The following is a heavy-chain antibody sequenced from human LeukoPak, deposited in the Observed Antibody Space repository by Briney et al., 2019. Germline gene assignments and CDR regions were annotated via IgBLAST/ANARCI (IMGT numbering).Heavy chain of an antibody. V-gene: IGHV5-51*01. J-gene: IGHJ4*02. CDR3: ARASRDGYNQNFDH. CDR1: GYDFSTYW. CDR2: IYPGGSET. D-gene: IGHD5-24*01. Sequence: GESLKISCKGLGYDFSTYWNAWVRQRPGKGLEWMGIIYPGGSETRYDPSFQGQVTISADRSTSTAYLQWSSLRASDTAMYYCARASRDGYNQNFDHWGQGTLVTVLS.